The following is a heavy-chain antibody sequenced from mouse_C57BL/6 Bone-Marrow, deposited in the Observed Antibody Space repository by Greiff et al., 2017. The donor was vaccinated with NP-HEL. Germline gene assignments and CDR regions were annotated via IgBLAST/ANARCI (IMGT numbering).Heavy chain of an antibody. V-gene: IGHV1-76*01. CDR2: IYPGSGNT. Sequence: VQLQQSGAELVRPGASVKLSCKASGYTFTDYYINWVKQRPGQGLEWIARIYPGSGNTYYNEKFKGKATLTAEKSSSTAYMQLSSLTSEDSAVYFCARSPLFITTVVAVDYWGQGTTLTVSS. J-gene: IGHJ2*01. D-gene: IGHD1-1*01. CDR1: GYTFTDYY. CDR3: ARSPLFITTVVAVDY.